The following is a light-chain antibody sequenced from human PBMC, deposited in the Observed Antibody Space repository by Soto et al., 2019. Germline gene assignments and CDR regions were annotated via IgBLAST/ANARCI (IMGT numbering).Light chain of an antibody. CDR1: QSLSSNF. CDR3: QHYNSFSRT. J-gene: IGKJ1*01. CDR2: AAS. Sequence: LTQSPGTLSLSPGERATLSCRASQSLSSNFLAWYHEKPGQPPRLLIYAASTRATGIPDRFSGSGSGTDFTLTITRLQPDDFATYYCQHYNSFSRTFGQGTKVDIK. V-gene: IGKV3-20*01.